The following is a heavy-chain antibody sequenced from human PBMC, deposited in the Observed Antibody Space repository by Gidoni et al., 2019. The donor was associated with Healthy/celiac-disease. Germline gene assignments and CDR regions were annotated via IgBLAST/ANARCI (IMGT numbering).Heavy chain of an antibody. CDR3: ARVRSSSWYYFDY. CDR1: GFTFSSYS. CDR2: ISSSSSTI. J-gene: IGHJ4*02. V-gene: IGHV3-48*04. Sequence: EVQLVESGGGLVQPGGSLRLSCAASGFTFSSYSMNWVRQAPGKGLEWVSYISSSSSTIYYADSVKGRFTISRDNAKNSLYLQMNSLRAEDTAVYYCARVRSSSWYYFDYWGQGTLVTVSS. D-gene: IGHD6-13*01.